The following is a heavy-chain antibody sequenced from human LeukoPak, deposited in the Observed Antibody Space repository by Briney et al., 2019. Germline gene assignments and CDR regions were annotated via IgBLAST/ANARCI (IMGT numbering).Heavy chain of an antibody. D-gene: IGHD5-24*01. Sequence: AGGSLRLSCAASGFTFRSYGMHWVRQAPGKGLEWVAVISFDGSNKYYADSVKGRFTISRDNSKNTLYLQINSLRAEDTAVYHCAKDQGWLQSFDSWGQGTLVTVSS. CDR3: AKDQGWLQSFDS. CDR2: ISFDGSNK. J-gene: IGHJ4*02. CDR1: GFTFRSYG. V-gene: IGHV3-30*18.